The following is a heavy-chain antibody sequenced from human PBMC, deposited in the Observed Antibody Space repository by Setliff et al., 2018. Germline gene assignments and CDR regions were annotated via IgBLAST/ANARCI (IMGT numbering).Heavy chain of an antibody. V-gene: IGHV1-46*01. CDR2: INPSGGST. CDR3: ARVRACVCGELQFLGWEGDNYGMDV. D-gene: IGHD3-3*01. CDR1: GYNFSSYG. J-gene: IGHJ6*02. Sequence: ASVKVSCKASGYNFSSYGISYGITLVRQAPGQGLEWMGIINPSGGSTSYAQKFQGRVTMTRDTSTSTVYVELSSLGSDDTAVYYCARVRACVCGELQFLGWEGDNYGMDVWGQGTTVTVSS.